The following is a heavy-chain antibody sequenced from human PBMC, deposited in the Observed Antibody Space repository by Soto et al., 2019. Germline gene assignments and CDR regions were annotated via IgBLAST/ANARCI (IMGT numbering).Heavy chain of an antibody. J-gene: IGHJ5*02. CDR3: ARGLAAVAGTWWFDP. CDR2: INHSGST. Sequence: GTLALTCAVYGGSFSGYYWSWIRQPPGKGLEWIGEINHSGSTNYNPSLKSRVTISVDTSKNQFSLKLSSVTAADTAVYYCARGLAAVAGTWWFDPWGQGTLVTVSS. D-gene: IGHD6-19*01. V-gene: IGHV4-34*01. CDR1: GGSFSGYY.